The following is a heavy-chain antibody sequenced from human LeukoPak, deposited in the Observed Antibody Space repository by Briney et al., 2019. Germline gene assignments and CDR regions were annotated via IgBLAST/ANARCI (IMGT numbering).Heavy chain of an antibody. D-gene: IGHD6-25*01. J-gene: IGHJ5*02. CDR2: IYYNGIT. CDR3: ARQNPPGSKKGWFDP. CDR1: GGSINSYY. Sequence: EPSETLSLTCTVSGGSINSYYWTWIRQPPGKGLEWIACIYYNGITNYKSSLESRLTISVDTSKNQFSLRLRSVTAADTAVYYCARQNPPGSKKGWFDPWGQGTLVTVSS. V-gene: IGHV4-59*08.